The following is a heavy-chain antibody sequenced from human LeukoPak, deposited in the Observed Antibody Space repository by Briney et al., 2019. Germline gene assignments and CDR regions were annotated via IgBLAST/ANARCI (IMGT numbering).Heavy chain of an antibody. Sequence: TGGSLRLSCAASGFAFDDYAMHWVRQAPGKGLEWVSGISWNSGSIVYADSAKGRFTISRDNAKNSLYLQMNSLRAEDMALYYCAKSIAARPGSYYYYYMDVWGKGTTVTVSS. CDR3: AKSIAARPGSYYYYYMDV. V-gene: IGHV3-9*03. J-gene: IGHJ6*03. CDR2: ISWNSGSI. D-gene: IGHD6-6*01. CDR1: GFAFDDYA.